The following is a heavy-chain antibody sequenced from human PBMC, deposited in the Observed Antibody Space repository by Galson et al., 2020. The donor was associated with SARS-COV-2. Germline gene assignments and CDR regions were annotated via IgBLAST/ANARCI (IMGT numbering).Heavy chain of an antibody. D-gene: IGHD3-22*01. V-gene: IGHV3-30*01. CDR1: GFTFSSYA. Sequence: GGSLRLSCAASGFTFSSYAMHWVRQAPGKGLEWVAVISYDGSNKYYADSVKGRFTISRDNSKNTLYLQMNSLRAEDTAVYYCASARTDYYYDSSGSFDYGGQGTRVTVSA. J-gene: IGHJ4*02. CDR3: ASARTDYYYDSSGSFDY. CDR2: ISYDGSNK.